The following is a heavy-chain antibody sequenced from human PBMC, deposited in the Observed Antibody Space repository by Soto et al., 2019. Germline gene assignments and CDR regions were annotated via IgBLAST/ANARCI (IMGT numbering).Heavy chain of an antibody. V-gene: IGHV1-18*01. CDR2: ISAYNGNT. D-gene: IGHD3-16*02. Sequence: QVQLVQSGAEVKKPGASVKVSCKASGYTFTSYGISWVRQAPGQGLEWMGWISAYNGNTNYAQKLQGRVTMTTDTSTSTAYMELRSLRSDETAVYYCARDMYYDYVWGSYRSPIDYWGQGTLVTVSS. CDR1: GYTFTSYG. J-gene: IGHJ4*02. CDR3: ARDMYYDYVWGSYRSPIDY.